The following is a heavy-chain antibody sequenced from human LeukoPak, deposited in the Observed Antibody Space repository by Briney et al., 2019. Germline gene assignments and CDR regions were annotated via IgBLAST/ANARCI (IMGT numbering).Heavy chain of an antibody. V-gene: IGHV3-48*03. J-gene: IGHJ4*02. CDR3: ARDSRGSSWFFDY. D-gene: IGHD6-13*01. CDR2: ISSSGRTF. CDR1: GFTFSSYE. Sequence: GGSLRLSCAASGFTFSSYEMNWVRQARGKGGVGVSYISSSGRTFYYADSVKGRFTISRDNGKNSLYLQMNSLRVEDTAVYYCARDSRGSSWFFDYWGQGALVTVSS.